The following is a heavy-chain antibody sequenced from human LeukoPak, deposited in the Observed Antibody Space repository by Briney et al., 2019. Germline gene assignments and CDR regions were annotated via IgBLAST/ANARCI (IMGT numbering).Heavy chain of an antibody. D-gene: IGHD5-24*01. Sequence: SETLSLTCTVSGGSISSSSYYWGWIRQPPGKGLEWIGSIYYSGSTYYNPSLKSRVTISVDTSKNQFSLKLSSVTAADTAVYYCARGATRLYYYGMDVWGQGTTVTVSS. CDR3: ARGATRLYYYGMDV. CDR2: IYYSGST. J-gene: IGHJ6*02. V-gene: IGHV4-39*01. CDR1: GGSISSSSYY.